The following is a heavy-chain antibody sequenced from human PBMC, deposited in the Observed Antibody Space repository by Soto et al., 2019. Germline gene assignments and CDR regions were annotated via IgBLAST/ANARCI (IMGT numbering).Heavy chain of an antibody. J-gene: IGHJ5*02. CDR1: SGSVSDKYW. D-gene: IGHD2-2*01. CDR2: IYHSGKT. CDR3: ARGGISYASGRDNWFDP. V-gene: IGHV4-4*02. Sequence: QVQLQESGPGLVKPSGTLSLTCAVSSGSVSDKYWWSWVRQTPGKGLQWIGEIYHSGKTNYNPSLMGRVTMSVDKSNNQFSLTITSVTAADTAIYYCARGGISYASGRDNWFDPWGQGTLVTVSS.